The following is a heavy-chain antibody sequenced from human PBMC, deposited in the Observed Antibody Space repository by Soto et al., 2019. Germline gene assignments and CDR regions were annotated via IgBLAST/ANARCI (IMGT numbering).Heavy chain of an antibody. Sequence: LRLSCAASQSSFSSYWMHWVRQVPGKGPAWVSRINHDGSKTEYADSVKGRFTISRDNTNNTLYLQMNSLRVEDTAMYYCVREPWGFSGTWYDYWGQGTLVTVSS. V-gene: IGHV3-74*01. CDR1: QSSFSSYW. D-gene: IGHD6-13*01. CDR3: VREPWGFSGTWYDY. J-gene: IGHJ4*02. CDR2: INHDGSKT.